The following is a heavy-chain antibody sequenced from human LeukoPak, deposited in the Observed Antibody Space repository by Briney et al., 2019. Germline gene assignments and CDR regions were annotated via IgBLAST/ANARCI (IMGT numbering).Heavy chain of an antibody. CDR1: GGSISSYY. J-gene: IGHJ4*02. V-gene: IGHV4-59*01. CDR2: IYYSGST. D-gene: IGHD6-13*01. Sequence: SETLFLTCTVSGGSISSYYWSWIRQPPGKGLEWIGYIYYSGSTNYNPSLKSRVTISVDTSKNQFSLKLSSVTAADTAVYYCARSPLGKQQLFLFDYWGQGTLVTVSS. CDR3: ARSPLGKQQLFLFDY.